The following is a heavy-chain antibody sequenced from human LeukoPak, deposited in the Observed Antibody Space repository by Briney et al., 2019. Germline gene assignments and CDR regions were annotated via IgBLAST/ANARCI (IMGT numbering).Heavy chain of an antibody. CDR3: ARGVAVGATSALGH. Sequence: GGSLRLSCAASGFTFSSYWMHWVRQAPGKGLVWVSRISTDGSSTSYADSVKGRFTISRDNAKNTLYLQMNSLRSEDTAVYYCARGVAVGATSALGHWGQGTLVTVSS. CDR1: GFTFSSYW. CDR2: ISTDGSST. D-gene: IGHD1-26*01. V-gene: IGHV3-74*01. J-gene: IGHJ4*02.